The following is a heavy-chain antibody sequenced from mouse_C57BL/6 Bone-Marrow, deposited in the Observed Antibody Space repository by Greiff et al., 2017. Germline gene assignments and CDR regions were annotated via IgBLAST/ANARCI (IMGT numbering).Heavy chain of an antibody. J-gene: IGHJ1*03. CDR2: ISSGSSTI. CDR1: GFTFSDYG. V-gene: IGHV5-17*01. CDR3: ARPLYNWYFGV. D-gene: IGHD2-1*01. Sequence: EVQLVESGGGLVKPGGSLKLSCAASGFTFSDYGMHWVRQAPEKGLEWVAYISSGSSTIYYADTVKGRFTISRDNAKNTLFLQMTSLSSENTAMYYCARPLYNWYFGVWDTGTTVTFSS.